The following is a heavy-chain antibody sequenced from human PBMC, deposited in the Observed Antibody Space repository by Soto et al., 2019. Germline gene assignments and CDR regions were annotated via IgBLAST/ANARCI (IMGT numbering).Heavy chain of an antibody. CDR2: ISRSSTGI. J-gene: IGHJ6*02. Sequence: EVQLVESGGGLVQPGGSLRLSCAASGFTFSLYSMSWVRQAPGKGLECVSYISRSSTGIHYADSVKGRFTISRDDATNSMHLQINSLRDGATAVYYCARAVTWGLDVWGQGTTVSISS. V-gene: IGHV3-48*02. CDR3: ARAVTWGLDV. CDR1: GFTFSLYS. D-gene: IGHD3-10*01.